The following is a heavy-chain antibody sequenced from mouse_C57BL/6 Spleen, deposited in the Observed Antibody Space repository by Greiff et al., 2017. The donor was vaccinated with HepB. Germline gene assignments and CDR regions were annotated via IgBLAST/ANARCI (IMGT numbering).Heavy chain of an antibody. J-gene: IGHJ3*01. V-gene: IGHV1-53*01. D-gene: IGHD6-1*01. CDR3: ARETWSTGRFAY. CDR2: INPSNGGT. CDR1: GYTFTSYW. Sequence: VQLQQSGTELVKPGASVKLSCKASGYTFTSYWMHWVKQRPGQGLEWIGNINPSNGGTNYNEKFKSKATLTVDKSSSTAYMQLSSLTSEDSAVYYCARETWSTGRFAYWGQGTLVTVSA.